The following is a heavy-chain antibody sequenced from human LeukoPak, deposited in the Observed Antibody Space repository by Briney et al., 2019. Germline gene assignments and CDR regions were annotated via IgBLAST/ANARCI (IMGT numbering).Heavy chain of an antibody. J-gene: IGHJ4*02. CDR3: AKDFRRQPLYSTSPYYFDY. CDR2: IGTAGET. V-gene: IGHV3-13*01. Sequence: GGSLRLSCAASGFTFSSYDLHWVRPAIGKGVEWVSAIGTAGETYYPGSVKGRFTISRENAKNSLYLHMNNLRPEDTAVYYSAKDFRRQPLYSTSPYYFDYCGQGTLVTVSS. CDR1: GFTFSSYD. D-gene: IGHD4-11*01.